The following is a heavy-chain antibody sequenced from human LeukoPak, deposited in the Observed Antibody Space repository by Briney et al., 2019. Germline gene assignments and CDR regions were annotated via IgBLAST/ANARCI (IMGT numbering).Heavy chain of an antibody. J-gene: IGHJ3*01. CDR1: GFAFSRYW. CDR3: VRATNDAFDV. V-gene: IGHV3-74*01. Sequence: GGSLRLSCAASGFAFSRYWMHWVRQAPGKGRVGVSYITTDGGSTRYADSVRGRFTISRDNAKNTLYLQMNSLRAEDTALYYCVRATNDAFDVWGQGTMVTVSS. D-gene: IGHD1-1*01. CDR2: ITTDGGST.